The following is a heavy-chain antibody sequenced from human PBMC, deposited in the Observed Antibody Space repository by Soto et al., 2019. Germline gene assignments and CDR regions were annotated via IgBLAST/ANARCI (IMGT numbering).Heavy chain of an antibody. CDR3: ARHSTMVRGQDYYGTDV. Sequence: PGESLKISCKGSGYSFTSYWIGWVRQMPGKGLEWMGMIYPGDSDTRYSPSFQGQVTISADKSISTAYLQWSSLKASDTAMYYCARHSTMVRGQDYYGTDVWGQGTTVTVSS. J-gene: IGHJ6*02. V-gene: IGHV5-51*01. CDR1: GYSFTSYW. D-gene: IGHD3-10*01. CDR2: IYPGDSDT.